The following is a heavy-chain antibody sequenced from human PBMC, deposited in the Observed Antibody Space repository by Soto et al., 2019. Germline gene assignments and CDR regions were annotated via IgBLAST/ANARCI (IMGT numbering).Heavy chain of an antibody. D-gene: IGHD3-16*02. CDR1: GFTFSDYY. CDR2: ISSSGGTI. V-gene: IGHV3-11*01. CDR3: ARDQKDDYVWGSYRPHAFDI. Sequence: GGSMRISCAASGFTFSDYYMSWIRQAPGKGLEWVSYISSSGGTIYYADSVKGRFTISRDNAKNSLYLQMNSLRAEDTAVYYCARDQKDDYVWGSYRPHAFDIWGQGTMVTVSS. J-gene: IGHJ3*02.